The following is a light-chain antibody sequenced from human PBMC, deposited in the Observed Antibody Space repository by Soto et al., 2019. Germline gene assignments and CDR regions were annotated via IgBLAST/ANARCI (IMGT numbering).Light chain of an antibody. CDR2: GAS. Sequence: ESVLTSSPGILSLSPGERATLSCRASQSVSSSYLAWYQQKPGQAPRLLIYGASSRATGIPDRFSGSGSGTDFTLTISRLEPEDFAVYYCQQYGSSPRTFGQGTRLEIK. CDR3: QQYGSSPRT. J-gene: IGKJ5*01. CDR1: QSVSSSY. V-gene: IGKV3-20*01.